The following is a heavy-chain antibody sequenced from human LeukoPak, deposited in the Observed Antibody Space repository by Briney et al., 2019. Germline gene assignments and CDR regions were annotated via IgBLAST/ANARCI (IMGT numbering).Heavy chain of an antibody. CDR1: GGSISSDY. Sequence: SETLSLTRTVSGGSISSDYWSWIRQPPGKGLEWIGYIYYSGSTNYNPSLKSRVTISVDTSKNQFSLKLSSVTAADTAVYYCARVSYYDSSGYDYWGQGTLVTVSS. CDR2: IYYSGST. CDR3: ARVSYYDSSGYDY. J-gene: IGHJ4*02. V-gene: IGHV4-59*01. D-gene: IGHD3-22*01.